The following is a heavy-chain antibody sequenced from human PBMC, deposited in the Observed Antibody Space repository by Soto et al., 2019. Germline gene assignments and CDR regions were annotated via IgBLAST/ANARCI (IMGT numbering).Heavy chain of an antibody. V-gene: IGHV3-23*01. D-gene: IGHD4-17*01. CDR2: ISGSGGST. CDR3: AKESGGYGDYVGWFDP. CDR1: GFTFSSYA. J-gene: IGHJ5*02. Sequence: EVQLLESGGGLVQPGGSLRLSCAVSGFTFSSYAMSWVRQAPGKGLEWVSAISGSGGSTYYADSVKGRFTISRDNSKNTLYLQMNSLRAEDTAVYYCAKESGGYGDYVGWFDPWGQGTLVTVSS.